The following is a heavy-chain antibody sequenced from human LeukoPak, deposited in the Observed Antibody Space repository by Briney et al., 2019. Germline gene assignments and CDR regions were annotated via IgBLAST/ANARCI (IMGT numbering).Heavy chain of an antibody. V-gene: IGHV1-69*06. J-gene: IGHJ6*03. Sequence: GASVQVSCKASGGTFSSYAISWVRQAPGQGLEWMGGIIPIFGTANYAQKFQGRVTITADKSTSTAYMELSSLRSEDTAVYYCASVGYCSSTSCYKGSRYYYYYMDVWGKGTTVTISS. D-gene: IGHD2-2*02. CDR2: IIPIFGTA. CDR3: ASVGYCSSTSCYKGSRYYYYYMDV. CDR1: GGTFSSYA.